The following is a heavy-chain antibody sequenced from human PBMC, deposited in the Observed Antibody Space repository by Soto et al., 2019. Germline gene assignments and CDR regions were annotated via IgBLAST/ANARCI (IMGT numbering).Heavy chain of an antibody. CDR1: GFSLSTRAVG. V-gene: IGHV2-5*01. CDR3: AHRQDLGAFDI. CDR2: IYWNDDQ. J-gene: IGHJ3*02. Sequence: SGPTLVNPTQTLTLNCTFSGFSLSTRAVGVGWIRQPPGKALEWLALIYWNDDQRYSPSLKNRLTITKYTSKNHVVLTMTNMDPADTATYYCAHRQDLGAFDIWGQGTMVTVSS. D-gene: IGHD7-27*01.